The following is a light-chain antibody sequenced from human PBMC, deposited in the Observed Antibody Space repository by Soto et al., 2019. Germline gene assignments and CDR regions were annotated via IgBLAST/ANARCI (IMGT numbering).Light chain of an antibody. V-gene: IGLV2-14*01. Sequence: QSALTQPASVSGSPGQSITISCIGTSSDIGPYNYVSWYQQHPDKAPKLILYEVTNRPSGASDRFSGSKSGNAAFLTISGLQAEDEADYYCSSYSSSATNYVLGNGTKVT. CDR3: SSYSSSATNYV. CDR2: EVT. CDR1: SSDIGPYNY. J-gene: IGLJ1*01.